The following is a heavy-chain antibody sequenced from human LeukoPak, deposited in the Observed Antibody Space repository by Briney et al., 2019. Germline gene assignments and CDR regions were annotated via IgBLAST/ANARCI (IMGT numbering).Heavy chain of an antibody. CDR2: IGFGGDSA. CDR3: AKDPTSVGGRHDWLLDS. CDR1: GFTFNSYA. V-gene: IGHV3-23*01. Sequence: PWGSLRLSCAASGFTFNSYAMSWVRQAPGKGLEWVSTIGFGGDSAYYADSVKGRFTISRDNSKNTLYLQMNYLRAEDTAVYYCAKDPTSVGGRHDWLLDSWGQGTLVTVSS. J-gene: IGHJ5*02. D-gene: IGHD3-9*01.